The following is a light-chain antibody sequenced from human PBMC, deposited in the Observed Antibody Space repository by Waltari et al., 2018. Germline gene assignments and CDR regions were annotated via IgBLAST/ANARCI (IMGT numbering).Light chain of an antibody. CDR2: SDT. J-gene: IGLJ2*01. Sequence: QAGLTQSPSLSKALGQTATLTCAGNSNNVGYQGTTWLQQRQGHPPQLPFYSDTYRPAVISDRFSASMSGNTASLTITGLPPEDEADYYCSSFDNSLVEVVFGGGTKLTVL. V-gene: IGLV10-54*02. CDR1: SNNVGYQG. CDR3: SSFDNSLVEVV.